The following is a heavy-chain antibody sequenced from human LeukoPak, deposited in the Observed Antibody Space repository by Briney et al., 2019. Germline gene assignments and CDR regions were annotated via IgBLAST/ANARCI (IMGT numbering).Heavy chain of an antibody. J-gene: IGHJ6*03. CDR2: IIPIFGTA. Sequence: GASVKVSCKASGGTFSSYAISCVRQAPGQGLGSMGGIIPIFGTANYARKFQGRVTIIADESTSTAYMELSSLRSEDTAVYYCASFYGSGSPHYYYYYMDVWGKGTTVTVSS. CDR1: GGTFSSYA. V-gene: IGHV1-69*13. CDR3: ASFYGSGSPHYYYYYMDV. D-gene: IGHD3-10*01.